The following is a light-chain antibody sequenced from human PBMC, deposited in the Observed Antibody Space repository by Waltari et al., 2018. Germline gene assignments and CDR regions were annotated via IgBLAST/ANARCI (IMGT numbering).Light chain of an antibody. Sequence: DIQLTQSPSSLSASVGDRVTITCRASQSISSYLNWYQQKPGKAPKLLIYAASSLQSGVPSRFSGSGSATDLTLTISSRQPEDFATYYCQQSYSTLPWTFGQGTKVEIK. CDR2: AAS. CDR1: QSISSY. CDR3: QQSYSTLPWT. J-gene: IGKJ1*01. V-gene: IGKV1-39*01.